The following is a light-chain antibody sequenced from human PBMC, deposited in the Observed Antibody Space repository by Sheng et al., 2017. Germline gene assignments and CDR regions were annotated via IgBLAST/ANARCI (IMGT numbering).Light chain of an antibody. CDR3: QQYGSSPRT. CDR2: DVS. CDR1: QSLSTS. Sequence: EIVLTQSPATLSLSAGERAVLSCKASQSLSTSLAWFQHKPGQAPRLLIYDVSNRAPGIPDRFRGRGSGTDFTLAISSLETEDFAVYYCQQYGSSPRTFGQGTEGGNQT. V-gene: IGKV3-20*01. J-gene: IGKJ1*01.